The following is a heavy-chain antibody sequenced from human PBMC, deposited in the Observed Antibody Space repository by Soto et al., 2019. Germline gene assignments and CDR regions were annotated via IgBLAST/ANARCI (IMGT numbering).Heavy chain of an antibody. D-gene: IGHD2-15*01. Sequence: SETLSLTCTVSGGSISSYYWSWIRQPPGKGLEWIGYIYYSGSTNYNPSLKSRVTISVDTSKNQFSLKLSSVTAADTAVYYCARDREDCSGGSCTYYFDYWGQGTLVTVSS. V-gene: IGHV4-59*01. CDR3: ARDREDCSGGSCTYYFDY. CDR2: IYYSGST. CDR1: GGSISSYY. J-gene: IGHJ4*02.